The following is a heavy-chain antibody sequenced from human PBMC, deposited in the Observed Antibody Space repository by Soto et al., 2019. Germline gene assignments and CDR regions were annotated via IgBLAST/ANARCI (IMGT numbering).Heavy chain of an antibody. CDR1: GFTFSSYG. V-gene: IGHV3-30*18. CDR3: EKVFAADGFDY. CDR2: ISYDGSNK. D-gene: IGHD4-17*01. Sequence: QVQLVESGGGVVQPGRSLRLSCAASGFTFSSYGMHWVRQAPGKGLEWVAVISYDGSNKYYADSVKGRFTISRANSKNTLYLQMNSLRAEDPAVYYCEKVFAADGFDYWGQGTLVTVSS. J-gene: IGHJ4*02.